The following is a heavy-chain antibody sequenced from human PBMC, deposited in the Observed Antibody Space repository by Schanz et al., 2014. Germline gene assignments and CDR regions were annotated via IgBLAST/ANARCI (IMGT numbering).Heavy chain of an antibody. J-gene: IGHJ4*02. CDR2: ISDSGDST. D-gene: IGHD2-2*01. Sequence: EVQLVESGGGMVQPGRSLRLSCAASGFTFSNHGMHWVRQSPGKGLEWVSDISDSGDSTHYADSVKGRFTISRDNAKNSLFLQMNSLSAEDTAVYYCAKVAPAATYLDSWGLGTLVTVSS. CDR3: AKVAPAATYLDS. CDR1: GFTFSNHG. V-gene: IGHV3-48*04.